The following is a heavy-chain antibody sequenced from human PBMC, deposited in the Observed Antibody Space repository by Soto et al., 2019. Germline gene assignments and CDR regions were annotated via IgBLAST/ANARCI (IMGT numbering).Heavy chain of an antibody. CDR2: ISGSGGST. V-gene: IGHV3-23*01. Sequence: EVQLLESGGGLVQPGGSLRLSCAASGFTFSSYAMSWVRQAPGKGLEWVSAISGSGGSTYYADSVKGRFTISRDNSKNTLYLQITSLRPEDTAVYYCAKAGSRNSPEYYFDYWGEGSLVTVSS. CDR1: GFTFSSYA. D-gene: IGHD1-7*01. CDR3: AKAGSRNSPEYYFDY. J-gene: IGHJ4*02.